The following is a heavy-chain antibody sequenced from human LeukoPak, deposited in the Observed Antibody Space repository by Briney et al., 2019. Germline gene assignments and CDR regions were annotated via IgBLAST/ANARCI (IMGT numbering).Heavy chain of an antibody. CDR3: AKTDYGDYVSAFDI. D-gene: IGHD4-17*01. Sequence: GGSLRLSCAASGFTFSSYGMHWVRQAPGKGLEWVAVISYDGSNKYYADSVKGRFTISRDNSKNTLYLQMNSLRAEDTAVYYCAKTDYGDYVSAFDIWGQGTTVTVSS. J-gene: IGHJ3*02. CDR1: GFTFSSYG. CDR2: ISYDGSNK. V-gene: IGHV3-30*18.